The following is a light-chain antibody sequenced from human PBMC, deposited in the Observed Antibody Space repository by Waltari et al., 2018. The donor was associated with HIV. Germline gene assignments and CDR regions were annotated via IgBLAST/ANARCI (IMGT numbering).Light chain of an antibody. CDR2: EVS. J-gene: IGLJ3*02. CDR1: TSDIGEYNY. Sequence: QSALTQPASVSGSPGQSITISCTGTTSDIGEYNYVPSFQHHPAEAPKLIIFEVSNRPSGVSTRFSGSKSGNTASLTVSGLQHEDEADYYCSSYTNKYTWVFGGGTKLTVL. CDR3: SSYTNKYTWV. V-gene: IGLV2-14*01.